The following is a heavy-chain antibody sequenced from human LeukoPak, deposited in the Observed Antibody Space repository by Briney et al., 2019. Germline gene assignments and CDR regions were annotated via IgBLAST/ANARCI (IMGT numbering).Heavy chain of an antibody. V-gene: IGHV4-59*11. D-gene: IGHD6-13*01. CDR2: IYYSGST. Sequence: SETLSLTCTVSGGSISSHYWSWIRQPPGKGLEWIGYIYYSGSTNYNPSLKSRVTISVYTSKNQFSLKLSSVTAADTAVYYCARAAAPYYFDYWGQGTLVTVSS. CDR1: GGSISSHY. J-gene: IGHJ4*02. CDR3: ARAAAPYYFDY.